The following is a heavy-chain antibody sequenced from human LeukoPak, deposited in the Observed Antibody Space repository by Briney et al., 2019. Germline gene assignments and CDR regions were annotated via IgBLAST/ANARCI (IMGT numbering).Heavy chain of an antibody. V-gene: IGHV3-23*01. J-gene: IGHJ4*02. CDR2: ISGSGGST. Sequence: GESLKISCKGSGYSFTSYWIGWVRQAPGKGLEWVSAISGSGGSTYYADSVKGRFTISRDNSKNTLYLQMNSLRAEDTAVYYCAKEEGYYYDSWGQGTLVTVSS. CDR1: GYSFTSYW. D-gene: IGHD3-22*01. CDR3: AKEEGYYYDS.